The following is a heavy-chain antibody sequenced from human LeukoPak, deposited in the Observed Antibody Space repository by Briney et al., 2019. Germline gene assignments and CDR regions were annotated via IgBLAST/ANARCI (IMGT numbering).Heavy chain of an antibody. CDR1: GGSISSYY. V-gene: IGHV4-59*08. J-gene: IGHJ3*02. D-gene: IGHD3-22*01. Sequence: SETLSLTCTVSGGSISSYYWSWIRQPPGKGPEWIGYIYYSGGTNYNPSLKSRVTISVDTSKNQFSLKLSSVTAADTAVYYCARRAYYYDSSGYYAPAGHAFDIWGQGTMVTVSS. CDR2: IYYSGGT. CDR3: ARRAYYYDSSGYYAPAGHAFDI.